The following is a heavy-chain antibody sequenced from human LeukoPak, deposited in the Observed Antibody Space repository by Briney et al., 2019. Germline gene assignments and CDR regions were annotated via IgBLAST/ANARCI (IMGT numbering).Heavy chain of an antibody. CDR2: IYYSGST. V-gene: IGHV4-59*08. J-gene: IGHJ4*02. CDR1: GGSISSYY. Sequence: SETLSLTCTVSGGSISSYYWSWIRQPPGKGLEWIGYIYYSGSTNYNPSLKSRVTISVDTSKNQFSLKLSSVTAADTAVYYCASIGPYYDILTGYSSPFDYWGQGTLVTVSS. D-gene: IGHD3-9*01. CDR3: ASIGPYYDILTGYSSPFDY.